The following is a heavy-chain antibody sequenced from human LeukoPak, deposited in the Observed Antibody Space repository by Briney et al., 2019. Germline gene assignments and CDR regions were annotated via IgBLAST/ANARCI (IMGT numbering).Heavy chain of an antibody. Sequence: PGGSLRLSCAASGFTFSNYAIHWVRQAPGRGLEWVAAISYDGNSQHYGAPVKGRFTISRDNSKNTLYLQMNSLRAEGTAVYYCAKAGGSGDWFDPWGQGTLVTVSS. CDR1: GFTFSNYA. V-gene: IGHV3-30*18. D-gene: IGHD1-26*01. CDR3: AKAGGSGDWFDP. J-gene: IGHJ5*02. CDR2: ISYDGNSQ.